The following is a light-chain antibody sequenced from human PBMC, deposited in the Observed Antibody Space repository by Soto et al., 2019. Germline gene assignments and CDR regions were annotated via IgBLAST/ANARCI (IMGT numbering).Light chain of an antibody. V-gene: IGLV1-44*01. Sequence: QSVLTQPPSASETPGQRVTISGSGSSSNIGSNTVNWYQHLPGKAPKLLMYSDNQRPSGVPDRLSGSKSGTSASLAISGLQSEDEAHYYCAARDDSLYVGFGGGTKVTVL. CDR2: SDN. CDR3: AARDDSLYVG. CDR1: SSNIGSNT. J-gene: IGLJ2*01.